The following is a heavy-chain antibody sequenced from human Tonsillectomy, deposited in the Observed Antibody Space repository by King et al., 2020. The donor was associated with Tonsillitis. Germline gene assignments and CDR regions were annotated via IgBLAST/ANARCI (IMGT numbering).Heavy chain of an antibody. J-gene: IGHJ3*02. CDR3: AKGSVATGIDDAFDI. V-gene: IGHV3-9*01. Sequence: VQLVESGGGLVQPGRSLRLSCAASGFTFDDYAMHWVRQAPGKGLEWVSGISWNSGSIGYADSVKGRFTISRDNAKNSLYLQMNSLRAEDTALYYCAKGSVATGIDDAFDIWGQGTMVTVSX. CDR2: ISWNSGSI. D-gene: IGHD5-12*01. CDR1: GFTFDDYA.